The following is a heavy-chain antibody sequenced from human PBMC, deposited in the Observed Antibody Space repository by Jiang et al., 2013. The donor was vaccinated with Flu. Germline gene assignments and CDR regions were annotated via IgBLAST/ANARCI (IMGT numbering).Heavy chain of an antibody. V-gene: IGHV4-4*02. J-gene: IGHJ4*02. CDR1: GGSISSSNW. CDR3: ARDYCTTTSCQPFDY. Sequence: GLVKPSGTLSLTCAVSGGSISSSNWWNWVRQPPGKGLEWIGEIYHSGSTNYNPSLKSRVTISVDKSKNQFSLKLSSVTAADTAMYYCARDYCTTTSCQPFDYWGQGTLVTVSS. CDR2: IYHSGST. D-gene: IGHD2-2*01.